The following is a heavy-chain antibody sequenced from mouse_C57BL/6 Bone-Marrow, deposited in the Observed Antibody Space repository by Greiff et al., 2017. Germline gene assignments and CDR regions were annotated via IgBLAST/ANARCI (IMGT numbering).Heavy chain of an antibody. D-gene: IGHD2-2*01. Sequence: EVMLEESEGGLVQPGSSMKLSCTASGFTFSDYYMAWVRQVPEKGLEWVANINYDGSSTYYMDSLKSRFIISRDNAKNILYMQMSSLRSEDTATYYCARAASIYYGYGFAYWGQGTLVTVSA. CDR2: INYDGSST. CDR1: GFTFSDYY. V-gene: IGHV5-16*01. J-gene: IGHJ3*01. CDR3: ARAASIYYGYGFAY.